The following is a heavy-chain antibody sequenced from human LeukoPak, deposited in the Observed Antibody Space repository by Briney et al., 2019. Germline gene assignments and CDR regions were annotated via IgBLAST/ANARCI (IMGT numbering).Heavy chain of an antibody. CDR2: TSYSGST. V-gene: IGHV4-61*01. Sequence: SETLSLTCTVSGGSVSSDNYYRTRIRQPPGKGLQWIGYTSYSGSTNYNPSLKSRVTISLHTSKNQFSLRLSSLTAADTAVYYCARRHYYNGRAYYFLDYWGQGTLVTVSS. CDR1: GGSVSSDNYY. J-gene: IGHJ4*02. CDR3: ARRHYYNGRAYYFLDY. D-gene: IGHD3-22*01.